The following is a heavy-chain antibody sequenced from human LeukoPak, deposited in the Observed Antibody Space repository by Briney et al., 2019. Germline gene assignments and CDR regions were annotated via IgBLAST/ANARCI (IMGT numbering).Heavy chain of an antibody. V-gene: IGHV3-7*01. Sequence: GGSLRLSCAASGFTFSSYWMTWVRQAPGKGLEWLANIKQDGSEKYYVASVKGRFTISRDNAKNSLYLQMNSLRAEDTAVYYCARVPGYSSSWYISYYYYYYMDVWGKGTTVTVSS. CDR1: GFTFSSYW. J-gene: IGHJ6*03. CDR3: ARVPGYSSSWYISYYYYYYMDV. CDR2: IKQDGSEK. D-gene: IGHD6-13*01.